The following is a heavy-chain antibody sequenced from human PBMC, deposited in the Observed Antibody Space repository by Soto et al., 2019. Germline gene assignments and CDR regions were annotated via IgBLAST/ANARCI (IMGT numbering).Heavy chain of an antibody. CDR3: ARAPRITIFGVVINGYYYYYGMDV. V-gene: IGHV4-31*03. CDR2: IYYSGST. CDR1: GGSISSGGYY. D-gene: IGHD3-3*01. J-gene: IGHJ6*02. Sequence: SETLSLTCTVSGGSISSGGYYWSWIRQHPGKGLEWIGYIYYSGSTYYNPSLKSRVTISVDTSKNQFSLKLSSVTAADTAVYYCARAPRITIFGVVINGYYYYYGMDVWGQGTTVTVSS.